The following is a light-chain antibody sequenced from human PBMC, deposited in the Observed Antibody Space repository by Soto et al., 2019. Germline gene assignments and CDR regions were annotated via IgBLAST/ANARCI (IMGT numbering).Light chain of an antibody. Sequence: EIVLTQSPATLSLSPGEGATLSCRASQSVSSSYLSWYQQKPGQAPRLLIYGASSRATGIPDRFSGSGSGTDFTLTISRLEPEDFAVYYCQQYGSSPTFGQGTKVDIK. V-gene: IGKV3-20*01. J-gene: IGKJ1*01. CDR1: QSVSSSY. CDR3: QQYGSSPT. CDR2: GAS.